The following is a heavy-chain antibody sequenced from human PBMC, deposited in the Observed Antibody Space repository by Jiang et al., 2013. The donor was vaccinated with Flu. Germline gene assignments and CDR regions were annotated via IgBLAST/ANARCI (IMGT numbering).Heavy chain of an antibody. Sequence: SQKFQGRVTITRDTSASTAYMELSSLRSEDTAVYYCASPSGGDWNPFDYWGQGTLVTVSS. V-gene: IGHV1-3*01. D-gene: IGHD1-1*01. CDR3: ASPSGGDWNPFDY. J-gene: IGHJ4*02.